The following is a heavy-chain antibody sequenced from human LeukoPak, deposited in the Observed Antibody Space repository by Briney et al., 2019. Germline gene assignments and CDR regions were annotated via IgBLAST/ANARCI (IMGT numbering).Heavy chain of an antibody. D-gene: IGHD3-22*01. Sequence: GGSLRLSCAASGFTFSSYAMHWVRQAPGKGLEWVAVISYDGSNKYYADSVKGRFTISRDNSKNTLYLQMNSLRAEDTAVYYCARTYYYDSSGYLEYFQHWGQGTLVTVSS. J-gene: IGHJ1*01. CDR3: ARTYYYDSSGYLEYFQH. CDR1: GFTFSSYA. V-gene: IGHV3-30-3*01. CDR2: ISYDGSNK.